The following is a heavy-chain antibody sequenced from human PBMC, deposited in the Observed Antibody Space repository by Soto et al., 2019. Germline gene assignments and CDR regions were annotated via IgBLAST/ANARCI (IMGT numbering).Heavy chain of an antibody. CDR3: ARYSCSYGYPSPLTFDR. J-gene: IGHJ4*02. D-gene: IGHD3-16*01. CDR1: GDSINIQNDY. Sequence: SETLSLTSTISGDSINIQNDYLTWLRHLPGKGLQWIGSRHLSGSPYYNPYLVSRVYISTDTAKSQFSLDLASVTVADTALYYCARYSCSYGYPSPLTFDRWGQGILVTVSS. CDR2: RHLSGSP. V-gene: IGHV4-31*03.